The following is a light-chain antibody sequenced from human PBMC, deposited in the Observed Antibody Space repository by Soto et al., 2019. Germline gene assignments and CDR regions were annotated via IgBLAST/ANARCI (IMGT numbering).Light chain of an antibody. V-gene: IGLV4-60*02. CDR3: ETWDSNTRV. J-gene: IGLJ2*01. CDR1: SGDSSYI. CDR2: LEGSGSY. Sequence: QLVLTQSSSASPSLGSSVKLTCTLSSGDSSYIIAWHQQQPGKAPRYLMKLEGSGSYNKGSGVPDRFSGSSSGADRYLTISNLQFEDEADYYCETWDSNTRVFGGGTKLTVL.